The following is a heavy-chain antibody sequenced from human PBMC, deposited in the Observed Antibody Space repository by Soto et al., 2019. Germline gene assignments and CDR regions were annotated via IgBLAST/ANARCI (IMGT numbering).Heavy chain of an antibody. CDR3: ATSDEIGYYLLVFDY. Sequence: VPSVKVSCKVSGYTLTELSMHWVRQAPGKGLEWMGGFDPEDGETIYAQKFQGRVTMTEDTSTDTAYMELSSLRSEDTAVYYCATSDEIGYYLLVFDYCGQGTLVIVSS. CDR2: FDPEDGET. V-gene: IGHV1-24*01. CDR1: GYTLTELS. D-gene: IGHD3-22*01. J-gene: IGHJ4*02.